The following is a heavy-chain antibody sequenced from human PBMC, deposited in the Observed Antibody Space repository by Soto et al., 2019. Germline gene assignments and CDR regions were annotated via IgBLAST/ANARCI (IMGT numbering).Heavy chain of an antibody. V-gene: IGHV4-30-4*01. D-gene: IGHD4-17*01. CDR3: ARAKGLVTVTTSWFDP. CDR1: GGSINSGDYY. Sequence: QVQLQESGPGLVKPSQTLSLTCTVSGGSINSGDYYWSWIRQPPGKGLEWIGYIYYSGSTYYNPSLKSRVSISADKSKNQFSLKLSSVTAADTAVYYCARAKGLVTVTTSWFDPWGQGTLVTVSS. J-gene: IGHJ5*02. CDR2: IYYSGST.